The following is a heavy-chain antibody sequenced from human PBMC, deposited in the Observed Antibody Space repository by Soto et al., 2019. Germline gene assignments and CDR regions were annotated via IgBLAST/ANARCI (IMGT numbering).Heavy chain of an antibody. Sequence: QVQLVQSGAEVQKPGSSVKVSCKASGGTFSSYAISWVRQAPGQGLEWMGGIIPISGTANYGQKFQGRGTITADESTSTAYMELSSLRSEDTAVYYCARSQGSSTSLEIYYYYYYGMDVWGQGTTVTVSS. CDR1: GGTFSSYA. V-gene: IGHV1-69*01. CDR2: IIPISGTA. CDR3: ARSQGSSTSLEIYYYYYYGMDV. D-gene: IGHD2-2*01. J-gene: IGHJ6*02.